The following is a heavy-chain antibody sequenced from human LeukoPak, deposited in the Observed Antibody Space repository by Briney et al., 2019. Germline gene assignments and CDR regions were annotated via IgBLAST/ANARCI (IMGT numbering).Heavy chain of an antibody. CDR1: GFTFSSYA. V-gene: IGHV3-30-3*01. D-gene: IGHD3-16*02. CDR3: ARETLSVFDN. J-gene: IGHJ4*02. CDR2: ISYDGSNK. Sequence: GGSLRLSCAASGFTFSSYATHWVRQAPGKGLEWVAVISYDGSNKYYADSVKGRFTSRDNSKNTLYLQMNSLRAEDTAVYYCARETLSVFDNWGQGTLVTVSS.